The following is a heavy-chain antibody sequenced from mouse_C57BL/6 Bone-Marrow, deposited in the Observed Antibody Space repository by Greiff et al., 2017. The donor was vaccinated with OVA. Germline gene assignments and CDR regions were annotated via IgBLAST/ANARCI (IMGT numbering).Heavy chain of an antibody. J-gene: IGHJ3*01. CDR1: GYTFTSYT. CDR2: INPSSGYT. CDR3: AREDGNWFAY. V-gene: IGHV1-4*01. D-gene: IGHD2-1*01. Sequence: QVQLQQSGAELARPGASVKMSCKASGYTFTSYTMHWVKQRPGQGLEWIGYINPSSGYTKYTQKFKDKATLTADKSSSTAYMQLSSLTSEDSAVYYCAREDGNWFAYWGQGTLVTVSA.